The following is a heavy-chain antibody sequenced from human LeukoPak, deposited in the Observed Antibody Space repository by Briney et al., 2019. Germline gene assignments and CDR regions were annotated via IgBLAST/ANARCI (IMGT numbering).Heavy chain of an antibody. CDR3: ARGAYYYED. D-gene: IGHD3-22*01. J-gene: IGHJ4*02. Sequence: GGSLRLSCAASGFTFSSHSMSWVRQAPGKGLEWVSYISSSSTIYYADSVKGRFTISRDNAKNSLYLQMNSLRAEDTAVYYCARGAYYYEDWGQGTLVTVSS. CDR2: ISSSSTI. V-gene: IGHV3-48*01. CDR1: GFTFSSHS.